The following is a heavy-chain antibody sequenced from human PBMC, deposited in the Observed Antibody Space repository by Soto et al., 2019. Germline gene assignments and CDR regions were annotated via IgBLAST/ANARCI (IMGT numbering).Heavy chain of an antibody. CDR3: AWSLRGYRDSAFDY. V-gene: IGHV4-59*01. CDR2: VYHSGST. J-gene: IGHJ4*02. CDR1: GGSISSDY. Sequence: SETLSLTCTVSGGSISSDYWSWMRQPPGKGLEWIGYVYHSGSTNYNPSLKSRVTISVDTSKNEFSLKVSSVTAADTAVYYCAWSLRGYRDSAFDYWGQGTLVTVSS. D-gene: IGHD5-18*01.